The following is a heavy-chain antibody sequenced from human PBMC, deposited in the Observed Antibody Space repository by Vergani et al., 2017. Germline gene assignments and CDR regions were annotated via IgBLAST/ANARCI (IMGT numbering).Heavy chain of an antibody. V-gene: IGHV3-9*01. Sequence: EVQLVESGGGLVQPGRSLRLSCAASGFTFDDYAMHWVRQAPGKGLEWVSGISWNSGSIGYADSVKGRFTISRDNAKNSLYLQMNSLRAEDTALYYCAKDARGYDYSLYRYFDLWGRGTLVTVSS. D-gene: IGHD5-12*01. CDR2: ISWNSGSI. CDR1: GFTFDDYA. CDR3: AKDARGYDYSLYRYFDL. J-gene: IGHJ2*01.